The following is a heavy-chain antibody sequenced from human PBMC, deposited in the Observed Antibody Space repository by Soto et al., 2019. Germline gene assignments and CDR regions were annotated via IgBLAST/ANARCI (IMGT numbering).Heavy chain of an antibody. J-gene: IGHJ6*02. CDR2: ISAYNDNA. Sequence: QVQLVQSGAEVKKPGASVKVSCKASGYTFKSFGFSWVRQAPGQGLEWMGWISAYNDNAKYAQKVQDRVTMTTDTSTSTAYMELRSLRSDDTAVYYCASDSGSDWYRGDHGMDVWGQGTTVTVSS. V-gene: IGHV1-18*01. D-gene: IGHD2-21*02. CDR1: GYTFKSFG. CDR3: ASDSGSDWYRGDHGMDV.